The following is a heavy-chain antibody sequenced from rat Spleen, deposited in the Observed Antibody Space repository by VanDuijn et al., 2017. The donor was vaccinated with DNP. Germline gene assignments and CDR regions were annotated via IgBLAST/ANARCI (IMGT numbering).Heavy chain of an antibody. CDR1: GFSLTSYH. Sequence: QVQLKESGPGLVQPSQTLSLTCTVSGFSLTSYHVHWVRQPPGKGLEWMGRIQSGGSTDYNSALKSRLSISRDTSKSQVFLKRNSVQTEDTAMYFCARSGRAMDAWGQGTSVTVSS. CDR2: IQSGGST. D-gene: IGHD5-1*01. V-gene: IGHV2-27*01. J-gene: IGHJ4*01. CDR3: ARSGRAMDA.